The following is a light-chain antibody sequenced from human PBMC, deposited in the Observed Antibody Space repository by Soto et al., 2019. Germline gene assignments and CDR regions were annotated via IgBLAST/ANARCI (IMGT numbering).Light chain of an antibody. Sequence: QSALTQPASVSGSPGQSITISCTGSSSDVGGYNFVSWYQQHPGRAPKLLIDEVSRRPSGVSNRFSGSKSGDTAFLTISGLQAKDEADYYCYSYRGYYTRVFGTGTKVTVL. CDR2: EVS. CDR1: SSDVGGYNF. V-gene: IGLV2-14*01. CDR3: YSYRGYYTRV. J-gene: IGLJ1*01.